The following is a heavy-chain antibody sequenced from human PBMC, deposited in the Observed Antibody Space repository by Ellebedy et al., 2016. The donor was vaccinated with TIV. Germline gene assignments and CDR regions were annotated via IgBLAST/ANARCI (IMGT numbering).Heavy chain of an antibody. D-gene: IGHD6-6*01. CDR2: INQDGSQK. V-gene: IGHV3-7*01. Sequence: GESLKISCAASGFIFNDYWMHWVRQTPGRGLEWVANINQDGSQKYYGDSVKGRFTISRDNSKNTLSLQMNSLRAEDTAVYYCARRIAARPDYYYAMDVWGQGTTVTVAS. CDR1: GFIFNDYW. J-gene: IGHJ6*02. CDR3: ARRIAARPDYYYAMDV.